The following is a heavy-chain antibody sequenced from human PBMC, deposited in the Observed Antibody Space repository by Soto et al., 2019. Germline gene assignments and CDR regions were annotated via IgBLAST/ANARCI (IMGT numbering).Heavy chain of an antibody. V-gene: IGHV3-30*18. Sequence: QVQLVESGGGVVQPGKSLTLSCAASGFDFSITGIHWVRQAPGKGLEWVAVISYDGGHAFYADSVKGRFTISRDNSKNTLFLQMNSLRGDDTAVYFCAKDRPAPTHHCFFYYMDVWGKGTTVIVSS. CDR1: GFDFSITG. CDR2: ISYDGGHA. J-gene: IGHJ6*03. CDR3: AKDRPAPTHHCFFYYMDV.